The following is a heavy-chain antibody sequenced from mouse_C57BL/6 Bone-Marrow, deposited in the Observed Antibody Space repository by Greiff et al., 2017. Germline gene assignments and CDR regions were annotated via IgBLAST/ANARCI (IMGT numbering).Heavy chain of an antibody. CDR2: ISDGGSYT. CDR1: GFTFSSYA. D-gene: IGHD2-4*01. Sequence: DVKLQESGGGLVKPGGSLKLSCAASGFTFSSYAMSWVRQTPEKRLEWVATISDGGSYTYYPDNVKGRFTISRDNAKNNLYLQMIHLKSEDTAMYYCARDDDYDHFDYWGQGNALTVSS. J-gene: IGHJ2*01. V-gene: IGHV5-4*01. CDR3: ARDDDYDHFDY.